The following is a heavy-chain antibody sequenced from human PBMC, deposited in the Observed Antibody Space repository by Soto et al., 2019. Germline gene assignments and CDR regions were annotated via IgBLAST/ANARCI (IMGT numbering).Heavy chain of an antibody. CDR2: ISYDGSKK. CDR3: ATQHLSISGVLIIEYFAS. CDR1: GFTFSNYG. D-gene: IGHD3-3*01. Sequence: QVQLVESGGGVVQPGRSLRLSCAASGFTFSNYGMHWVRQAPGKGLEWVAVISYDGSKKYYADSVKGRFTISRDSSKNTLYLQMDSLRAEDTAVYYCATQHLSISGVLIIEYFASWGQGTLVTVSS. V-gene: IGHV3-30*03. J-gene: IGHJ4*02.